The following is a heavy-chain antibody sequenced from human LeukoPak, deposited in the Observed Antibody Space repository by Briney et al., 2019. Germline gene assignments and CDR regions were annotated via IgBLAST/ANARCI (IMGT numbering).Heavy chain of an antibody. CDR3: AGGCTNGVCFSPWAFDI. V-gene: IGHV4-30-2*01. J-gene: IGHJ3*02. CDR1: GGSISSGGYS. D-gene: IGHD2-8*01. CDR2: IYHSGST. Sequence: SQTLSLTCAVSGGSISSGGYSWSWIRQPPGKGLEWIGYIYHSGSTYYNPSLKSQVTISVDRSKNQFSLKLSSVTAADTAVYYCAGGCTNGVCFSPWAFDIWGQGTMVTVSS.